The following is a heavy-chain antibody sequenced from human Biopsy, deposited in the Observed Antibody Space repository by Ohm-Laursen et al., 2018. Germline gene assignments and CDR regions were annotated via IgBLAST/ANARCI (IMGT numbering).Heavy chain of an antibody. V-gene: IGHV4-61*03. CDR2: IYYSGST. D-gene: IGHD1-26*01. CDR1: GDSVSSGSFY. J-gene: IGHJ4*02. Sequence: SETLSLTCTVSGDSVSSGSFYWTWIRQPPGQGLEWIGYIYYSGSTNYNPSLKSRVTISVDRSKNHFSLELSSVTAADTAVYYCARVGVGAPSIDYFDSWGQGALVTVSS. CDR3: ARVGVGAPSIDYFDS.